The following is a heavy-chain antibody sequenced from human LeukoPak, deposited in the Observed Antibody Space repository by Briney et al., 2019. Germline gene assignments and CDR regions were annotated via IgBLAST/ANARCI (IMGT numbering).Heavy chain of an antibody. CDR3: ARDPSASKGYFQD. V-gene: IGHV4-59*01. CDR1: GDYISRYY. Sequence: PSETLSLTRTVSGDYISRYYWTWIRQSTGKTLEWFGYISDSGITNYNPSLKSRVTISVDTSKDQFSLKLSSVTAADSAVYYCARDPSASKGYFQDWGQGTLVTVSS. CDR2: ISDSGIT. J-gene: IGHJ1*01.